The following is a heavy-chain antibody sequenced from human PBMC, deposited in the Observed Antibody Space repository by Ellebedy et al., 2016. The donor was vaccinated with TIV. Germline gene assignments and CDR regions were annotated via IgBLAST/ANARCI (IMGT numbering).Heavy chain of an antibody. V-gene: IGHV3-48*04. Sequence: GGSLRLXXAASGFTFSSYAMNWVRQAPGGGLEWVAYISATNVNFYADSVKGRFTISRDNAKKSVYLQMNSRRVDDTAVYYCAKDLPNWANDYWGQGVLVTVSS. D-gene: IGHD2-8*01. CDR2: ISATNVN. CDR1: GFTFSSYA. J-gene: IGHJ4*02. CDR3: AKDLPNWANDY.